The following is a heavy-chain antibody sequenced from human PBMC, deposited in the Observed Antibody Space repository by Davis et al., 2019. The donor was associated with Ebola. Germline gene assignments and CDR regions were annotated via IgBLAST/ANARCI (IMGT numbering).Heavy chain of an antibody. D-gene: IGHD7-27*01. CDR1: GYTLTELS. CDR3: ARELGYMDV. J-gene: IGHJ6*03. Sequence: ASVKVSCKVSGYTLTELSMHWVRQAPGKGLEWMGGFDPEDGETIYAQKFQGRVTITADESTSTAYMELSSLRSEDTAVYYCARELGYMDVWGKGTTVTVSS. V-gene: IGHV1-24*01. CDR2: FDPEDGET.